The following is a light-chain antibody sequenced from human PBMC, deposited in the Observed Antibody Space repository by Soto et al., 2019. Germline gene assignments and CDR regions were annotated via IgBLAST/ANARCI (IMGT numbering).Light chain of an antibody. CDR1: GSDVGSYKY. CDR2: EVN. CDR3: ASYTSISSLGV. J-gene: IGLJ1*01. Sequence: QSVLTQPASVSGSPGHSITISCTGTGSDVGSYKYVSWYQQHPGKAPKLIIFEVNNRPSGVSDRFSGSKSGNTASLIISGLQAADEADYYRASYTSISSLGVFGTGTKVTVL. V-gene: IGLV2-14*03.